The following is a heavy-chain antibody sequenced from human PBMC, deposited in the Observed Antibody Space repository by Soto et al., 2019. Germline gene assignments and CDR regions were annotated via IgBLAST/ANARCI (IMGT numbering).Heavy chain of an antibody. V-gene: IGHV1-69*12. CDR1: GGTFSSYA. CDR3: ASMTEPYSNYDYYYYGMDV. Sequence: QVQLVQSGAEVKKPGSSVKVSCKASGGTFSSYAISWVRQAPGQGLEWMGGIIPIFGTANYAQKFQGRVTITADESPSTAYMELSSLRSEDTAGYYCASMTEPYSNYDYYYYGMDVWGQGTTVTVSS. CDR2: IIPIFGTA. D-gene: IGHD4-4*01. J-gene: IGHJ6*02.